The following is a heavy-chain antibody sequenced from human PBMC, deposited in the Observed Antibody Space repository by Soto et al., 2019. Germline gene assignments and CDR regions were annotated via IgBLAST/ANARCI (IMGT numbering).Heavy chain of an antibody. V-gene: IGHV3-15*01. D-gene: IGHD5-18*01. CDR2: IKSKSDGETA. CDR1: GLTFSNVW. Sequence: PGGSLRLSCAASGLTFSNVWMTWVRQAPGKGLEWVGRIKSKSDGETADVAAPVKARFTISRDDSKNTVFLEMNSLKSQDTALYYCAITAMINRDSPTRFDYWRRGTQVIVCS. J-gene: IGHJ4*02. CDR3: AITAMINRDSPTRFDY.